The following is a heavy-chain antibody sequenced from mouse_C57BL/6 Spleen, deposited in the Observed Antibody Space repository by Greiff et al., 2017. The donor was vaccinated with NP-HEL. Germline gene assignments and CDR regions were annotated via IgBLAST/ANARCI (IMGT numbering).Heavy chain of an antibody. Sequence: EVQLQQSGPELVKPGASVKISCKASGYTFTDYYMNWVKQSHGKSLEWIGDINPNNGGTSYNQKFKGKATLTVDKSSSTAYMELRSLTSEDSAVYYCASYDGYYLYYAMDYWGQGTSVTVSS. CDR2: INPNNGGT. V-gene: IGHV1-26*01. D-gene: IGHD2-3*01. CDR3: ASYDGYYLYYAMDY. CDR1: GYTFTDYY. J-gene: IGHJ4*01.